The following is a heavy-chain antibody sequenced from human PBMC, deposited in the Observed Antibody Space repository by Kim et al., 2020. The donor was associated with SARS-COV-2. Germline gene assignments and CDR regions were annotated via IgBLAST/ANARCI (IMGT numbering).Heavy chain of an antibody. CDR2: T. CDR3: AKEDYGDYIDL. V-gene: IGHV3-23*03. J-gene: IGHJ4*02. Sequence: TDNADSVEGRLTISRDNSKKTLYLQMNSLRAEDTAVYYCAKEDYGDYIDLWGQGTLVTVSS. D-gene: IGHD3-16*01.